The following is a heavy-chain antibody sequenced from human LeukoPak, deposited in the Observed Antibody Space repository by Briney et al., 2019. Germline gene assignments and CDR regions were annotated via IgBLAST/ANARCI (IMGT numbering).Heavy chain of an antibody. D-gene: IGHD2-2*01. J-gene: IGHJ4*02. CDR3: ARDSTVVPASFDY. CDR2: IYYSGST. V-gene: IGHV4-39*07. Sequence: SETLSLTCTVSGGSISSSSYYWGWMRQPPGKGLEWIGSIYYSGSTYYNPSLKSRVTISVDTSKNQFSLKLSSVTAADTAVYYCARDSTVVPASFDYWGQGTLVTVSS. CDR1: GGSISSSSYY.